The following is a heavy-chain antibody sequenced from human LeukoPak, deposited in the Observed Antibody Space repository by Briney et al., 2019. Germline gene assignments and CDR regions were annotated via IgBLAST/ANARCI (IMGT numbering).Heavy chain of an antibody. CDR1: GFTFSSYA. D-gene: IGHD6-19*01. J-gene: IGHJ4*02. CDR3: ARDIVEGKKWLAHFDY. CDR2: ISYDGSNK. Sequence: GGSLRLSCAASGFTFSSYAMHWVRQAPGKGLEWVAVISYDGSNKYYADSVEGRFTISRDNSKNTLYLQMNSLRAEDTAVYYCARDIVEGKKWLAHFDYWGQGTLVTVSS. V-gene: IGHV3-30-3*01.